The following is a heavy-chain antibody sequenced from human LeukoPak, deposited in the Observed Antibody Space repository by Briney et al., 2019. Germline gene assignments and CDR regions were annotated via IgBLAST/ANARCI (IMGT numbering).Heavy chain of an antibody. Sequence: SETLSLTCTVSGGSISSSSYYWGWIRQPPGKGLEWIGSIYYSGSTYYNPSLKSRVTISVDTSKNQFSLKLSSVTAADTAVYYCARQVAVNDTFDIWGQGTMVTVSS. J-gene: IGHJ3*02. CDR1: GGSISSSSYY. CDR3: ARQVAVNDTFDI. D-gene: IGHD6-19*01. CDR2: IYYSGST. V-gene: IGHV4-39*01.